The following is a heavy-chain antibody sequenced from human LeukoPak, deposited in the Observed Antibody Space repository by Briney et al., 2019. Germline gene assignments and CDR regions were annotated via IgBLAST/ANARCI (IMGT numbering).Heavy chain of an antibody. CDR2: IYPGDSNT. CDR3: ARHGSSYYEPRYNWFDP. V-gene: IGHV5-51*01. J-gene: IGHJ5*02. CDR1: GYSINYYW. D-gene: IGHD3-16*01. Sequence: GASLKICCKSSGYSINYYWIGWLRPMSGKGLEWLGMIYPGDSNTRYSPSIEGQVTISADKSISTAYLQWSRLKASDTAMYYCARHGSSYYEPRYNWFDPWGQGTLVTVSS.